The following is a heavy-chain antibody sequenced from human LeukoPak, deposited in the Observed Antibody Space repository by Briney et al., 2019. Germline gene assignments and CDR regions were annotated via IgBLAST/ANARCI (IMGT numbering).Heavy chain of an antibody. CDR3: AKLAGIRGWFVYYFDY. V-gene: IGHV3-23*01. CDR1: GITVSNYD. D-gene: IGHD6-19*01. CDR2: ISGGGEDT. J-gene: IGHJ4*02. Sequence: GGSLRLSCVVSGITVSNYDMSWVRQAPGKGLEWVSAISGGGEDTYYPDSVKGRFTISRDNSKNTLYLQMNSLRAEDTAVYYCAKLAGIRGWFVYYFDYWGQGTLVTVS.